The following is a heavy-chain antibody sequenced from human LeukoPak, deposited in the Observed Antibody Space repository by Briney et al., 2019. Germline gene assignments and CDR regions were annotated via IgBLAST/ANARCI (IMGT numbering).Heavy chain of an antibody. J-gene: IGHJ4*02. V-gene: IGHV3-20*04. CDR2: INWNGGST. CDR3: ARDPHVEMATIGDY. D-gene: IGHD5-24*01. Sequence: GGSLRLSCAAAGFTFDDYGMSWVRQAPGKGLEWVSGINWNGGSTGYADSVKGRFTISRDNAKNSLYLQMNSLRAEDTALYYCARDPHVEMATIGDYWGQGTLVTVSS. CDR1: GFTFDDYG.